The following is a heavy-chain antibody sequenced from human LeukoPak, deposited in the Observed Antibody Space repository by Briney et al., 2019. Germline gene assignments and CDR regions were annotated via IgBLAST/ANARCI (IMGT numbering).Heavy chain of an antibody. V-gene: IGHV1-18*01. CDR1: GYTFTTYG. Sequence: ASVKVSCKASGYTFTTYGINWVRQAPGQGLEWMGWISTYDGNTNYAQKLRGRVTMIRDTSTSTVYMEVRSLTSDDTAVYYCARDQPRRGPGNHDYWGQGTLVTVSS. CDR2: ISTYDGNT. J-gene: IGHJ4*02. CDR3: ARDQPRRGPGNHDY. D-gene: IGHD1-26*01.